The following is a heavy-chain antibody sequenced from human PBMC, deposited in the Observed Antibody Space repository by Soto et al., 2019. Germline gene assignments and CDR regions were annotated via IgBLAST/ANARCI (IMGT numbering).Heavy chain of an antibody. CDR2: ISAYNGNT. CDR3: ARDEARRYGYYMDAFDI. J-gene: IGHJ3*02. V-gene: IGHV1-18*01. Sequence: QVQLVQSGAEVKKPGASVKVSCKASGYTFTSYGISWVRQAPGQGLEWMGWISAYNGNTNYAQKLQGRVTMTTDTSTSPAYMELRSLRSDDTSVYYCARDEARRYGYYMDAFDIWGQGTMVTVSS. D-gene: IGHD4-17*01. CDR1: GYTFTSYG.